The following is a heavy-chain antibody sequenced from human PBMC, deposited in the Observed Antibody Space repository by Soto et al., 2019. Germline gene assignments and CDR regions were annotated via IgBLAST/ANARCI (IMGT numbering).Heavy chain of an antibody. CDR3: ARDGSSSWYSYDYHGLDV. D-gene: IGHD5-18*01. CDR2: INQDGSEK. J-gene: IGHJ6*02. CDR1: GFTFRTYW. V-gene: IGHV3-7*05. Sequence: EVQLVESGGGLVQPGGSLRLSCGASGFTFRTYWLSWVRQVPGKGLEWVANINQDGSEKNYVDSVKGRFTISRDNAKNSLYLQMRRLRAEDTALYYCARDGSSSWYSYDYHGLDVWGQGTMVTVSS.